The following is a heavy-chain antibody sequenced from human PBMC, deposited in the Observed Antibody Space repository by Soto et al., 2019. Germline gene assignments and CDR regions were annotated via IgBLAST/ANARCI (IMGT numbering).Heavy chain of an antibody. CDR3: ARGGYSSTWSNLLDRSGLDV. CDR1: GGTFSSYA. V-gene: IGHV1-69*13. CDR2: IIPIFGTT. D-gene: IGHD6-13*01. J-gene: IGHJ6*02. Sequence: SVKVSCKASGGTFSSYAFSWVRQAPGQGLEWMGGIIPIFGTTNYAQKFQGRVTITADESTSTAYMELSGLRSGDTAVYYCARGGYSSTWSNLLDRSGLDVWGQGTTVTVSS.